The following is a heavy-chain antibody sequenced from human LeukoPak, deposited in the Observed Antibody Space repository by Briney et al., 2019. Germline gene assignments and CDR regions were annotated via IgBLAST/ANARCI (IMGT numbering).Heavy chain of an antibody. CDR2: ISSSSSYI. V-gene: IGHV3-21*01. Sequence: GGSLRLSCAASGFTFSSYSMNWVRQAPGKVLEWVSSISSSSSYIYYADSVKGRFTISRDKAKNSLYLQMNSLRAEDTAVYYCAGVPSGIGVSDAFDIWGQGKVVTVSS. J-gene: IGHJ3*02. CDR3: AGVPSGIGVSDAFDI. CDR1: GFTFSSYS. D-gene: IGHD3-3*01.